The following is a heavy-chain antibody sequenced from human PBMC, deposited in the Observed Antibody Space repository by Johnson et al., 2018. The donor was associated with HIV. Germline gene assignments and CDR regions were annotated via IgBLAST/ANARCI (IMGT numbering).Heavy chain of an antibody. CDR1: GFTFGSYA. CDR3: TVRVVLVGATTYEAFDI. D-gene: IGHD1-26*01. CDR2: IKSKTDGGTK. Sequence: VQLVESGGGVVQPGRSLRLSCAASGFTFGSYAMHWVRQAPGKGLEWVGRIKSKTDGGTKDYAAPVKGRFTIPRDDSKNTLYLQINSLKTEDTAVYYCTVRVVLVGATTYEAFDIWGQGKMVTVSS. V-gene: IGHV3-15*01. J-gene: IGHJ3*02.